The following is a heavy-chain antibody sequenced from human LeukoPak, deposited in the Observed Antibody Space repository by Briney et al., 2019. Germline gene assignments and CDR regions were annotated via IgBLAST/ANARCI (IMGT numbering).Heavy chain of an antibody. D-gene: IGHD3-10*01. J-gene: IGHJ6*03. CDR1: GGSISSYY. Sequence: SETLSLTCTVSGGSISSYYWSWIRQPPGKGLEWIGYIYYSGSTNYNPSLKSRVTISVDTSKNQFSLKLSSVTAADTAVYYCARGQGETFYYYMDVWGKGTAVTVSS. CDR2: IYYSGST. V-gene: IGHV4-59*01. CDR3: ARGQGETFYYYMDV.